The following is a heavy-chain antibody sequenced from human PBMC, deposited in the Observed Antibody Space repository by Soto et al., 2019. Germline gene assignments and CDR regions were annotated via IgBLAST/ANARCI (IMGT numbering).Heavy chain of an antibody. V-gene: IGHV4-30-4*01. Sequence: SETLSLTCTVSGDSISSNNNYWSWIRQPPGVGLEWIGFISYSGTTSYSPSLKSRVAISLDTSKNQFSLSLSSVTAADTAVYYCARSQTTVTSYDYWGQGTLVTVSS. CDR2: ISYSGTT. CDR1: GDSISSNNNY. CDR3: ARSQTTVTSYDY. J-gene: IGHJ4*02. D-gene: IGHD4-17*01.